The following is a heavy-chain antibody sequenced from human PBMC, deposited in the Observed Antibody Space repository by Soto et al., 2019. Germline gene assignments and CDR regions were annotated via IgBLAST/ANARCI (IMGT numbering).Heavy chain of an antibody. J-gene: IGHJ3*02. CDR3: ARMNQFWEVRSYAFDI. CDR2: IYYSGST. D-gene: IGHD3-3*01. CDR1: GGSISSSGYY. V-gene: IGHV4-39*01. Sequence: SETLSLTCTVSGGSISSSGYYWGWIRQPPGKGLEWIGNIYYSGSTNYNSSLKSRVTISVDTSKNQFSLELSSVTAADAAVYFCARMNQFWEVRSYAFDIWGQGTMVTVSS.